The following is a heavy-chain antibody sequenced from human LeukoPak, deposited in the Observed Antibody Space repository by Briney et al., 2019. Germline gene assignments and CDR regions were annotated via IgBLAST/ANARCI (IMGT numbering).Heavy chain of an antibody. J-gene: IGHJ3*02. CDR2: ISYDGSNK. CDR1: GFTFSSYA. CDR3: ARGNYYGGNSWAPDAFDI. Sequence: PGGSLRLSCAASGFTFSSYAMHWVRQAPGKGLEWVAVISYDGSNKYYADSVKGRFTISRDNSKNTLYLQMNSLRAEDTAVYYCARGNYYGGNSWAPDAFDIWGQGTMVTVSS. V-gene: IGHV3-30-3*01. D-gene: IGHD4-23*01.